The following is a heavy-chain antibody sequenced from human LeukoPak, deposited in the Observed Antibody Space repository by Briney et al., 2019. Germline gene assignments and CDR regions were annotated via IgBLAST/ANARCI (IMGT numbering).Heavy chain of an antibody. D-gene: IGHD4/OR15-4a*01. J-gene: IGHJ4*02. Sequence: GGSLRLSCTASGFTFGDYAMSWVRQAPGKGLEWVGFIRSKAYGGTTEYAASVKGRFTISRDDSKSIAYLQMNSLRAEDTAVYYCARRAGAYSHPYDYWGQGTLVTVSS. CDR3: ARRAGAYSHPYDY. CDR1: GFTFGDYA. V-gene: IGHV3-49*04. CDR2: IRSKAYGGTT.